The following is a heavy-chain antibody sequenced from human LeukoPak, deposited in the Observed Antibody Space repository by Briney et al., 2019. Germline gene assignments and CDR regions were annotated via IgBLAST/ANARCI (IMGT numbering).Heavy chain of an antibody. D-gene: IGHD6-13*01. J-gene: IGHJ5*02. CDR3: AKDPRFSSSWYPDLPNWFDP. CDR1: GFTFSSYA. V-gene: IGHV3-23*01. Sequence: GRSLRLSCAASGFTFSSYAMSWVRQAPGKGLEWVSAISGSGGSTYYADSVKGRFTISRDNSKNTLYLQMNSLRAEDTAVYYCAKDPRFSSSWYPDLPNWFDPWGQGTLVTVSS. CDR2: ISGSGGST.